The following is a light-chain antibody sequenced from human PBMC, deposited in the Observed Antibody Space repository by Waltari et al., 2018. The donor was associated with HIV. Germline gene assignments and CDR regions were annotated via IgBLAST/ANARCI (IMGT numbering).Light chain of an antibody. CDR3: QQTYSVPLT. J-gene: IGKJ4*01. Sequence: DVQMSQPPSSLSASVGDRVTTTCRARQSISTYLNWFQQKPGKTPNLLISAASGLQSGVPSRFSGSGSGTDFTLNISGLEPEDFGTYYCQQTYSVPLTFGAGTKVDI. CDR2: AAS. V-gene: IGKV1-39*01. CDR1: QSISTY.